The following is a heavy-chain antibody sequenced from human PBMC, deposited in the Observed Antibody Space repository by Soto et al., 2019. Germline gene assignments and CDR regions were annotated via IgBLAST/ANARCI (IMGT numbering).Heavy chain of an antibody. J-gene: IGHJ5*02. Sequence: SETLSLTCAVSGGSISSSNWWSWVRQPPGKGLEWIGEIYHSGSTNYNPSLKSRVTISVDKSKNQFSLKLSSVTAADTAVYYCARDTRYYNSSGYPNWFDPWGQGTLVTVSS. V-gene: IGHV4-4*02. CDR3: ARDTRYYNSSGYPNWFDP. CDR1: GGSISSSNW. CDR2: IYHSGST. D-gene: IGHD3-22*01.